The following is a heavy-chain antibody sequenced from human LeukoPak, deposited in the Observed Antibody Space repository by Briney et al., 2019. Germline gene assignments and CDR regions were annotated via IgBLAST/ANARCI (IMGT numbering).Heavy chain of an antibody. J-gene: IGHJ4*02. CDR2: IYTSGIT. V-gene: IGHV4-61*02. Sequence: PSQTLSLTCTVSGVSLSSDIYYGHWVRQPAGKGLESMGRIYTSGITNYNPSLNTRVTISINTSKYQFSLKLTSVTAADTAVYYCLLRRDGYTHFDYWGQGTLVTVSS. CDR3: LLRRDGYTHFDY. CDR1: GVSLSSDIYY. D-gene: IGHD5-24*01.